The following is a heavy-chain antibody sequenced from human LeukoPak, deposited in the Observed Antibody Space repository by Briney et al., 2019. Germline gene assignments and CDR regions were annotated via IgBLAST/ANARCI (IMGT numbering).Heavy chain of an antibody. Sequence: ASVKVSCKASGYTFTSYGISWVRQALGQGLEWMGWISAYNGNTNYAQKFQGRVTMTTDTSTSTAYMELRSLRSDDTAVYYCARDGIVVVTAGHYYYGMDVWGQGTTVTVSS. J-gene: IGHJ6*02. CDR1: GYTFTSYG. D-gene: IGHD2-21*02. CDR2: ISAYNGNT. CDR3: ARDGIVVVTAGHYYYGMDV. V-gene: IGHV1-18*01.